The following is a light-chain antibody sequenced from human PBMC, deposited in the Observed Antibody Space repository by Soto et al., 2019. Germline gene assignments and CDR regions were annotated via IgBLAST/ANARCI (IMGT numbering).Light chain of an antibody. V-gene: IGKV3-20*01. CDR3: QQYGSSRGT. Sequence: EIVLTQSPGTLSLSPGERATLSCRASQSVSSSYLAWYQQKPDQAPRLLIYGASSRATGIPDRFSGSGSGTDFTLTINKLEPEDFAVYFCQQYGSSRGTFGQGTKVEIK. CDR1: QSVSSSY. CDR2: GAS. J-gene: IGKJ1*01.